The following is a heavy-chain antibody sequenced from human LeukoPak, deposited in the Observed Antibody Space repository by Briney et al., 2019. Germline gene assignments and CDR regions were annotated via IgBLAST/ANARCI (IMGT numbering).Heavy chain of an antibody. V-gene: IGHV3-23*01. CDR1: GFTFSNYG. Sequence: GGSLRLSCAASGFTFSNYGMSWVRQAPGKGLEWASSISGSGGSTYYADSVKGRFTISRDNSKNTLYLQMNSLRAEDTAVYYCAKGVTYDFWSGHFDYWGQGTLVTVSS. J-gene: IGHJ4*02. CDR3: AKGVTYDFWSGHFDY. D-gene: IGHD3-3*01. CDR2: ISGSGGST.